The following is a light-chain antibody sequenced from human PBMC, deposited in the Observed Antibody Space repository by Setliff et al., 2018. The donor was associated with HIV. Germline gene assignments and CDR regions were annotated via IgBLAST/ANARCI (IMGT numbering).Light chain of an antibody. V-gene: IGLV2-11*01. CDR2: DVS. CDR3: CSYAGSYTWEV. CDR1: SSDVGGYNY. Sequence: QSVLTQPRSVSGSPGQSVTISCTGTSSDVGGYNYVSWYQQHPGKAPKIMIYDVSKRPSGVPDRFSGSKSGNTASLTISGLQAEDEADYYCCSYAGSYTWEVFGTGTKVTVL. J-gene: IGLJ1*01.